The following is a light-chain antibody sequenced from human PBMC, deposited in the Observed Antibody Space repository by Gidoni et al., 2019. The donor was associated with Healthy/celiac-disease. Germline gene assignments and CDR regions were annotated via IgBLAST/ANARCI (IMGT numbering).Light chain of an antibody. CDR2: DAS. J-gene: IGKJ5*01. V-gene: IGKV1D-13*01. CDR1: QGISSA. CDR3: QQFNNYPPIT. Sequence: AIQLTQSPSSLSASVGDRVTITCRASQGISSALAWYQQKPGKAPKLLIYDASSLESGFPSRFSGSGSGTDFTLTISSLQPEDFATYYCQQFNNYPPITFGQGTRLEIK.